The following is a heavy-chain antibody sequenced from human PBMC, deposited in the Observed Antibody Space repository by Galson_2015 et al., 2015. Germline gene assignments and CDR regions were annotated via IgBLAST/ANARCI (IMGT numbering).Heavy chain of an antibody. CDR2: VIPILGIA. Sequence: SVKVSCKASGGTFSGYTISWVRQAPGQGLEWMGRVIPILGIANYAQKFQGRVTITADKSASTAYMELSSLRSEDTAVYYCASGSTVTIGYFDYWGQGTLVTVSS. CDR1: GGTFSGYT. J-gene: IGHJ4*02. D-gene: IGHD4-17*01. V-gene: IGHV1-69*02. CDR3: ASGSTVTIGYFDY.